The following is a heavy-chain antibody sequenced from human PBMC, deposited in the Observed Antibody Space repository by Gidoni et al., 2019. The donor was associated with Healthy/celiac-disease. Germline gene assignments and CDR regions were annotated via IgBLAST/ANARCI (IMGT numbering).Heavy chain of an antibody. V-gene: IGHV3-74*01. D-gene: IGHD3-22*01. CDR3: AREEVTMIVVVTGDAFDI. J-gene: IGHJ3*02. Sequence: EVQLVESGGGLVQPGGSLRLSCAASGFTFSSSWMHWVRQAPGKGLVWVSRINSDGSSTSYADSVKGRFTISRDNAKNTLYLQMNSLRAEDTAVYYCAREEVTMIVVVTGDAFDIWGQGTMVTVSS. CDR2: INSDGSST. CDR1: GFTFSSSW.